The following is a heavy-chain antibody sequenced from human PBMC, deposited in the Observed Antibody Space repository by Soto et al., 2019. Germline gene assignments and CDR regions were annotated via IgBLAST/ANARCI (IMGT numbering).Heavy chain of an antibody. Sequence: SSETLSVTCAVSGGSISSGGYSWSWIRQPPGKGLEWIGYIYHSGSTYYNPSLKSRVTISIDRSKNQFSLKLSSVTAADTAVYYCARDRGNILDYWGQGTLVTVSS. D-gene: IGHD3-9*01. CDR3: ARDRGNILDY. CDR1: GGSISSGGYS. CDR2: IYHSGST. J-gene: IGHJ4*02. V-gene: IGHV4-30-2*01.